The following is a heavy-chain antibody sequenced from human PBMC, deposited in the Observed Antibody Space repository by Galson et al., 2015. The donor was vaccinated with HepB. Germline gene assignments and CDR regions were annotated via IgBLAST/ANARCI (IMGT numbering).Heavy chain of an antibody. CDR2: THPGDSDT. CDR3: ARQPLYGGQD. J-gene: IGHJ4*02. D-gene: IGHD4-23*01. Sequence: QSGAEVKKPGESLKISCKGSGYSFSRYWIGWVRQMPGKGLEWMGITHPGDSDTRYSPSFQGQVTISADKSINTAFLQWSSLKASDTAIYYCARQPLYGGQDWGQGTLVTVSS. CDR1: GYSFSRYW. V-gene: IGHV5-51*01.